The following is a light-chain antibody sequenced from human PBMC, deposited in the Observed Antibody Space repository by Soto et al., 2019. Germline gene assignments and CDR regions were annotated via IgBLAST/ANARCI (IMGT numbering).Light chain of an antibody. Sequence: DIVLTQSPDSLAVSLGERATINCKSSQSVLYSSNSRNYLAWYQQKPGQPPKLLIYWASTRESGVPDRFSGSGSGTDFARTISSLQAEDVAVYYCQQYYSTVTFGGGTKVEIK. CDR1: QSVLYSSNSRNY. CDR3: QQYYSTVT. CDR2: WAS. J-gene: IGKJ4*01. V-gene: IGKV4-1*01.